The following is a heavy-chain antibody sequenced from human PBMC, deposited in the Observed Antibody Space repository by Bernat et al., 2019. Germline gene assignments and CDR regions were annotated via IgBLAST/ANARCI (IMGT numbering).Heavy chain of an antibody. V-gene: IGHV3-48*03. D-gene: IGHD2-15*01. CDR3: ARDKYCGGGTCYSRDYFFDY. CDR1: GFTFSSYE. Sequence: EVHLVESGGGLVQPGGSLRLSCAASGFTFSSYEVNWVRQAPGKGLEWVSYISSSGSTISYADSVKGRFTISRDNAKNSLYLQMSGLRAEDTAVYYCARDKYCGGGTCYSRDYFFDYWGQGTLVTVSS. J-gene: IGHJ4*02. CDR2: ISSSGSTI.